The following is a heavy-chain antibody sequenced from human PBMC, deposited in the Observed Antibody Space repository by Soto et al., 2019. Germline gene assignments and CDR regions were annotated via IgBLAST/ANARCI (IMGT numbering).Heavy chain of an antibody. J-gene: IGHJ6*01. V-gene: IGHV3-23*01. D-gene: IGHD3-22*01. CDR3: ARGWMDV. CDR1: GFTLSNYF. Sequence: EVQLLESGGDLVQPGGSLRLSCAASGFTLSNYFLNWVRQSPGEGLEWVSGISGSAGRTDYADSVKGRFTISRDTXXXXXXXXXXXXXXXDTAVYYCARGWMDVXXXGXXXTVSX. CDR2: ISGSAGRT.